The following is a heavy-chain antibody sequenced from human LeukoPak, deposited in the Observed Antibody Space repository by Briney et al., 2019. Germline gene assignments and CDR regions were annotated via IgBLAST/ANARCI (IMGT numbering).Heavy chain of an antibody. CDR3: ARVLRIAAAGKDYYYYMDV. D-gene: IGHD6-13*01. CDR2: TYYRSKWYN. J-gene: IGHJ6*03. V-gene: IGHV6-1*01. Sequence: SQTLSLTCAISGDSVSSNSAAWNWIRQSPSRGLEWLGRTYYRSKWYNDYAVSVKSRITINPDTSKNQFSLQLNSVTPEDTAVYYCARVLRIAAAGKDYYYYMDVWGKGTTVTISS. CDR1: GDSVSSNSAA.